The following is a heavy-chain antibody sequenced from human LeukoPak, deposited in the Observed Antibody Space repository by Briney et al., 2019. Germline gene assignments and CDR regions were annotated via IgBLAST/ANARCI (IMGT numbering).Heavy chain of an antibody. CDR1: GFTFSSYS. J-gene: IGHJ4*02. V-gene: IGHV3-48*01. Sequence: PGGSLRLSCAASGFTFSSYSMNWVRQAPGKGLEWVSYISSSSSTIYYADSVKGRFTISRDNSKNTLYLQMNSLRAEDTAVYYCANDFWSGYYTTSYWGQGTLVTASS. D-gene: IGHD3-3*01. CDR2: ISSSSSTI. CDR3: ANDFWSGYYTTSY.